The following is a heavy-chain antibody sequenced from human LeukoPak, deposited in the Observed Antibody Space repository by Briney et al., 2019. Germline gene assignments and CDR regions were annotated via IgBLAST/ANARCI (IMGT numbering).Heavy chain of an antibody. CDR2: IIPILGIA. CDR3: ARQEWRWEPYMDV. Sequence: SVKVSCKASGGTFSSYAISWVRQAPGQGLEWMGRIIPILGIANYAQKFQGRVTITADKSTSTAYMELSSLRSEDTAVYYCARQEWRWEPYMDVWGQGTTVTVSS. V-gene: IGHV1-69*04. CDR1: GGTFSSYA. D-gene: IGHD1-26*01. J-gene: IGHJ6*02.